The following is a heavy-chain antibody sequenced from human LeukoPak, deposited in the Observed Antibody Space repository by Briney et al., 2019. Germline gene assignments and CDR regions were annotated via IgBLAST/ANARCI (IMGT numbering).Heavy chain of an antibody. Sequence: GGSLRLSCAASGFTFSSYAMHWVRQAPGKGLEWVAVISYDGSNKYYADSVKGRFTISRDNAKNSLYLQMNSLRAEDTAVYYCARDYLSSRNWFDPWGQGTLVTVSS. CDR1: GFTFSSYA. D-gene: IGHD6-13*01. J-gene: IGHJ5*02. V-gene: IGHV3-30-3*01. CDR3: ARDYLSSRNWFDP. CDR2: ISYDGSNK.